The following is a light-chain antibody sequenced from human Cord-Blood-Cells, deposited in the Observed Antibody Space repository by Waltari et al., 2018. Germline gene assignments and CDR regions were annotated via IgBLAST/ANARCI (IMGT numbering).Light chain of an antibody. V-gene: IGLV3-1*01. Sequence: SYELTQPPSVSVSPGQTASITCSGDKLGDKYACWYQQKPGQSPVLVIYQDSKRPSGVPERCAGSNTGNTATLTISGTQAMDGADYYCQAWDSSTAVFGTGTKVTVL. CDR3: QAWDSSTAV. J-gene: IGLJ1*01. CDR2: QDS. CDR1: KLGDKY.